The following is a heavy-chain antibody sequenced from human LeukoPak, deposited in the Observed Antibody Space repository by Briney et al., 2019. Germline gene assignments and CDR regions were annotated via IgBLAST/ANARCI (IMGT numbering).Heavy chain of an antibody. CDR3: ARVPTTVTTNYYYYYGMDV. J-gene: IGHJ6*02. Sequence: ASVKVSCKASGXTFTSYGISXVRQAPGXXXXXXXWXSAXXXNTNYAQKLQGRVTMTTDTSTSTAYMELRSLRSDDTAVYYCARVPTTVTTNYYYYYGMDVWGQGTTVTVSS. CDR1: GXTFTSYG. V-gene: IGHV1-18*01. CDR2: XSAXXXNT. D-gene: IGHD4-17*01.